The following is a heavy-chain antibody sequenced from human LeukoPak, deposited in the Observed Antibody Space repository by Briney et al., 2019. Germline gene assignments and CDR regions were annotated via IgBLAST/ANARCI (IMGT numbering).Heavy chain of an antibody. CDR1: GGSISSYY. J-gene: IGHJ4*02. V-gene: IGHV4-59*01. Sequence: SETLSLTCTVSGGSISSYYWSWIRQPPGKGLEWIGYIYYSGSTNYNPSLKSRVTISVDTSKNQFSLKLSSVTAADTAVYYCARSYYYGSGSPVRYFDYWGQGTLVTVSS. D-gene: IGHD3-10*01. CDR2: IYYSGST. CDR3: ARSYYYGSGSPVRYFDY.